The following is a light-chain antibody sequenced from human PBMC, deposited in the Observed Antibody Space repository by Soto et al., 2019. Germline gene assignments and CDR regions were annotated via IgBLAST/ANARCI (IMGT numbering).Light chain of an antibody. V-gene: IGKV3-15*01. CDR3: QQRSNWPVT. Sequence: EIVMTQSPASLSVSPGERATLYCRASRSVSTNLAWYQQKPGQAPRLLIYSAFTRATGIPARFSGSASGTDFTLTISSLEPEDFAVYYCQQRSNWPVTFGQGTRLEI. CDR1: RSVSTN. CDR2: SAF. J-gene: IGKJ5*01.